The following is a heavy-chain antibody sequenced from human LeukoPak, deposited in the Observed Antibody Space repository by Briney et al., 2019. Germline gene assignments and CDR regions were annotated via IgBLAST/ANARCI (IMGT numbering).Heavy chain of an antibody. CDR1: GGTFSGYT. CDR3: ARDNAGLYEAFDL. CDR2: ITPMYGTS. D-gene: IGHD5/OR15-5a*01. V-gene: IGHV1-69*06. J-gene: IGHJ4*02. Sequence: ASVKVSCKTNGGTFSGYTIHWVRQAPGQGLDWMGGITPMYGTSNYAQKFQGRLTIAADKSTNTVHMDLSSLRSEDTAIYYCARDNAGLYEAFDLWGLGTLVTLSS.